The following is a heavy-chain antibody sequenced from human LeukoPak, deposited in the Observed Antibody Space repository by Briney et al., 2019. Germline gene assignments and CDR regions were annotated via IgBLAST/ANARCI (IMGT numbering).Heavy chain of an antibody. CDR1: GGSFSGYY. V-gene: IGHV4-34*01. Sequence: KASETLSLTCAVYGGSFSGYYWSWIRQPPGKGLEWIGEINHSGSTNYNPSLKSRVTISVDTSKNQFSLKPSSVTAADTAVYYCARVKDFAYSFFDLWGRGTLVTVSS. J-gene: IGHJ2*01. CDR2: INHSGST. CDR3: ARVKDFAYSFFDL.